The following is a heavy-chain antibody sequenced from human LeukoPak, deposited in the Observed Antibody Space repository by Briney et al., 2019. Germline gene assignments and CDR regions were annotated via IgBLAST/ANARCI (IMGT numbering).Heavy chain of an antibody. Sequence: GGSLRLSCAASGFTFSSYWMSWVRQAPGKGLEWVANIKQDGSEKYYVDSVKGRFTISRDNAKNSLYLQMNSLRAEDTAVYYCCREGPYSSSWFDYWGQGTLVTVSS. CDR1: GFTFSSYW. CDR3: CREGPYSSSWFDY. D-gene: IGHD6-13*01. CDR2: IKQDGSEK. V-gene: IGHV3-7*01. J-gene: IGHJ5*01.